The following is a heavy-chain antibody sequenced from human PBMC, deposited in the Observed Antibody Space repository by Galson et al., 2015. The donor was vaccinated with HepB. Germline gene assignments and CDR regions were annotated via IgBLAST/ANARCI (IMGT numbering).Heavy chain of an antibody. D-gene: IGHD6-13*01. Sequence: SVKVSCKASGYTFTSYYMHWVRQAPGQGLEWMGIINPSGGSTSYAQKLQGRVTMTRDTSTSTVYMELSSLRSEDTAVYYCAREGFGAGTDVYYYYGMDVWGQGTTVTVSS. CDR1: GYTFTSYY. CDR2: INPSGGST. V-gene: IGHV1-46*04. CDR3: AREGFGAGTDVYYYYGMDV. J-gene: IGHJ6*02.